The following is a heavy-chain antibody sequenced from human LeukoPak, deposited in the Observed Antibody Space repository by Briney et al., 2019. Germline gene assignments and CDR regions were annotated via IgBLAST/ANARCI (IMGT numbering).Heavy chain of an antibody. V-gene: IGHV4-38-2*01. D-gene: IGHD5-18*01. Sequence: SETLSLTCAVSGYSISSGYYWGWIRQPPGKGLEWIGSIYHSGSTYYNPSLKSRVTISVDTSKNQFSLKLSSVTAADTAVYYCARPVDTALVPGFDCWGQGTLVTVSS. CDR2: IYHSGST. J-gene: IGHJ4*02. CDR3: ARPVDTALVPGFDC. CDR1: GYSISSGYY.